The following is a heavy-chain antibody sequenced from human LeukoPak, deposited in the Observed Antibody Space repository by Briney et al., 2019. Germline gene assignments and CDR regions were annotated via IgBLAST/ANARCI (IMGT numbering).Heavy chain of an antibody. Sequence: GGSLRLSCAASGFTFSSYWMSWVRQAPGKGLEWVANIKQDGSEKYYVDSVKGRSTISRDNAKNSLYLQMNSLRAEDTAVYYCARVAESDHYYDSSGYWLNWGQGTLVTVSS. CDR2: IKQDGSEK. CDR1: GFTFSSYW. J-gene: IGHJ4*02. V-gene: IGHV3-7*01. D-gene: IGHD3-22*01. CDR3: ARVAESDHYYDSSGYWLN.